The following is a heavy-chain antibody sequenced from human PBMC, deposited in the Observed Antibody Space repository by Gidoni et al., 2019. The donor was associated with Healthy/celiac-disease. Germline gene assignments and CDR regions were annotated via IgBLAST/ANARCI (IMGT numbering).Heavy chain of an antibody. CDR2: ISSGGCT. Sequence: EVQLVESGGGLIQPGGSLSLAWSAPGFTVISNYMSWVRQAPGKWLEWVSVISSGGCTYYADSVKGRFTISRDNSKNTLYLQMNSLRAEVTAVYYCALTLQWLVDYWGQGTLVTVSS. J-gene: IGHJ4*02. D-gene: IGHD6-19*01. CDR1: GFTVISNY. CDR3: ALTLQWLVDY. V-gene: IGHV3-53*01.